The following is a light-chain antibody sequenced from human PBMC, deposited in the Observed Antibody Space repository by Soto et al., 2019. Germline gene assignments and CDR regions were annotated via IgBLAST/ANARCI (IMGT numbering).Light chain of an antibody. CDR1: QRLLHTDGYNY. CDR3: MQALQSPVT. J-gene: IGKJ5*01. V-gene: IGKV2-28*01. CDR2: LGS. Sequence: DIVMTQSPLSLPVTPGEPDSISCRSSQRLLHTDGYNYLDWYLQKSGQSPQLLIYLGSNRASGVPDRFSGSGSGTHFTLKISRVEAEDVWVYYCMQALQSPVTFGQGTRLDIK.